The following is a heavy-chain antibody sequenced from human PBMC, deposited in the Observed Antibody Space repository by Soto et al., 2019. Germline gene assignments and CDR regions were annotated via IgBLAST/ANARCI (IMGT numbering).Heavy chain of an antibody. Sequence: PSETLSLTCTVSGGSIRSINYFWSWLRQHPGEGLEWIGYTSFIGSAYYSPSLESRATISIDTSKKQFSLRLNSVTAADTAMYYCAREVVSPATSDAFDIWGQGTMVTVSS. V-gene: IGHV4-31*03. J-gene: IGHJ3*02. CDR1: GGSIRSINYF. D-gene: IGHD1-26*01. CDR2: TSFIGSA. CDR3: AREVVSPATSDAFDI.